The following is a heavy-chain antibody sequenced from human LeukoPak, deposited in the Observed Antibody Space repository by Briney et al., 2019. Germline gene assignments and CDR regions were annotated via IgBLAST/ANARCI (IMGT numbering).Heavy chain of an antibody. Sequence: GGSLRLSCAASGFTFSSYGMHWVRQAPGKGLEWVAVISYDGSNKYYADSVKGRFTISRDNSKNTLYLQMNSLRAEDTAVYYCAKALLRYFDWLSSFDYWGQGTLVTVSS. CDR1: GFTFSSYG. CDR2: ISYDGSNK. CDR3: AKALLRYFDWLSSFDY. V-gene: IGHV3-30*18. J-gene: IGHJ4*02. D-gene: IGHD3-9*01.